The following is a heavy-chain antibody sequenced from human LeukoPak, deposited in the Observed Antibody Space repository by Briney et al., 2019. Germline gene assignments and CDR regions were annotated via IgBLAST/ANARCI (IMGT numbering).Heavy chain of an antibody. CDR2: IVPILGTP. V-gene: IGHV1-69*13. D-gene: IGHD2-15*01. CDR1: GGTFSNYA. Sequence: SVEVSCKASGGTFSNYAISWVRQAPGQGLEWMGGIVPILGTPNHAQKFQGRVTISADESTSTAYMELRGLTSEDTAVYFCARPRYCSGGDCHNNLDYWGQGTLVTVSS. CDR3: ARPRYCSGGDCHNNLDY. J-gene: IGHJ4*02.